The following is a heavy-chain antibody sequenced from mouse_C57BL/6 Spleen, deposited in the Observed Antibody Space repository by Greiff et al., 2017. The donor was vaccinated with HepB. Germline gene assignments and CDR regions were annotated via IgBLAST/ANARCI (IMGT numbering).Heavy chain of an antibody. CDR1: GYTFTSYW. D-gene: IGHD2-5*01. J-gene: IGHJ4*01. CDR2: IYPGSGST. CDR3: ARDGLYYSNCWAMDY. Sequence: QVQLQQPGAELVKPGASVKMSCKASGYTFTSYWITWVKQRPGQGLEWIGDIYPGSGSTNYNEKFKSKATLTVDTSSSTAYMQLSSLTSEDSAVYYCARDGLYYSNCWAMDYWGQGTSVTVSS. V-gene: IGHV1-55*01.